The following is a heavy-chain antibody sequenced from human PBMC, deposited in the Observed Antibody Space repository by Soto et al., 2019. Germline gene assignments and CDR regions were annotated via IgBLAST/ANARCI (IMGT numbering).Heavy chain of an antibody. CDR1: GGSISSSTYY. Sequence: SETLSLTCTVSGGSISSSTYYWGWIRQPPGKGLEWIGSIYYSGSTYYNPSLKSRVTISVDTSKNQFSLKLSSVTVADTAVYYCARHGSGSYYNNWFDPRGQGTLVT. CDR2: IYYSGST. V-gene: IGHV4-39*01. CDR3: ARHGSGSYYNNWFDP. J-gene: IGHJ5*02. D-gene: IGHD3-10*01.